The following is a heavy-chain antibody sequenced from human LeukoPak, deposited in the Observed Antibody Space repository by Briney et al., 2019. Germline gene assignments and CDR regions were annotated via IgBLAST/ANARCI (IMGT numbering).Heavy chain of an antibody. D-gene: IGHD3-22*01. J-gene: IGHJ3*02. CDR3: ATHSRDYYDSSGYYDDAFDI. V-gene: IGHV3-30-3*01. CDR1: GFTFSSYA. Sequence: GGSLRLSCAASGFTFSSYAMHWVRQAPGKGLEWVAVISYDGSNKYYADSVKGRFTISRDNAKNTLYLQMNSLRAEDTAVYYCATHSRDYYDSSGYYDDAFDIWGQGTMVTVSS. CDR2: ISYDGSNK.